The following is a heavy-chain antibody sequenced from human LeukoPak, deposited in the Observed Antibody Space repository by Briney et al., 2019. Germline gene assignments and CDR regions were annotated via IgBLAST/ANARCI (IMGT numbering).Heavy chain of an antibody. J-gene: IGHJ5*01. CDR1: GGSISSSSYY. CDR3: ARAGGGGRLRYFDWFNC. D-gene: IGHD3-9*01. CDR2: IYYSGST. Sequence: SETLSLTCTVSGGSISSSSYYWGWIRQPPGKGLEWIGSIYYSGSTYYNPSLKSRVTISVDTSKNQFSLKLSSVTAADTAVYYCARAGGGGRLRYFDWFNCWGQGTLVTVSS. V-gene: IGHV4-39*07.